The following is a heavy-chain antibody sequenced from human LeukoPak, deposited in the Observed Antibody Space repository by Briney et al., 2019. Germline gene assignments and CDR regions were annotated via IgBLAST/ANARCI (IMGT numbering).Heavy chain of an antibody. D-gene: IGHD3-10*01. V-gene: IGHV3-21*01. Sequence: PGGSLRLSCAASGFTFSSYSMNWVRQAPGKGLEWVSSISSSSSYIYYADSVKGRFTISRDNAKNSLYLQMNSLRAEDTAVYYCAREASWVRDTYGMDVWGQGTTVTVSS. CDR2: ISSSSSYI. CDR1: GFTFSSYS. J-gene: IGHJ6*02. CDR3: AREASWVRDTYGMDV.